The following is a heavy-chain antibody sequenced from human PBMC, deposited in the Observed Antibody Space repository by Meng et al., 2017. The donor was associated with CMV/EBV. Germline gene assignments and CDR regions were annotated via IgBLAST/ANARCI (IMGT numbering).Heavy chain of an antibody. CDR1: GGSISSSSYY. Sequence: LSCTVSGGSISSSSYYWGWIRQPPGKGLEWIGSIYYSGSTYYNPSLKSRVTISVDTSKNQFSLKLSSVSAADTAVYYCAREGYSYGDYYYGMDVWGQGTAVTVSS. J-gene: IGHJ6*02. CDR2: IYYSGST. V-gene: IGHV4-39*07. CDR3: AREGYSYGDYYYGMDV. D-gene: IGHD5-18*01.